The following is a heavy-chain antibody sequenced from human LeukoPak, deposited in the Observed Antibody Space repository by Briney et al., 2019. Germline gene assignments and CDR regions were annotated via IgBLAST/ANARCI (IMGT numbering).Heavy chain of an antibody. CDR3: ARYHQGPFYLTDNWFDP. CDR2: IYYSGST. D-gene: IGHD7-27*01. CDR1: GGSISSYY. J-gene: IGHJ5*02. V-gene: IGHV4-59*08. Sequence: SETLSLTCTVSGGSISSYYWSWIRQPPGKGLEWIGYIYYSGSTNYNPSLKSRVTISVDTSKNQFSLKLSSVTAADTAVYYCARYHQGPFYLTDNWFDPRGQGTLVTVSS.